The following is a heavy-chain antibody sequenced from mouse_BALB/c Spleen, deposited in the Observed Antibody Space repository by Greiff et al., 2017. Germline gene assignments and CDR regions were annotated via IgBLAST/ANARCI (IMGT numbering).Heavy chain of an antibody. CDR2: ISSGGST. D-gene: IGHD2-3*01. Sequence: EVQRVESGGGLVKPGGSLKLSCAASGFTFSSYAMSWVRQTPEKRLEWVASISSGGSTYYPDSVKGRFTISRDNARNILYLQMSSLRSEDTAMYYCARVIYDGYYYAMDYWGQGTSVTVSS. J-gene: IGHJ4*01. CDR1: GFTFSSYA. V-gene: IGHV5-6-5*01. CDR3: ARVIYDGYYYAMDY.